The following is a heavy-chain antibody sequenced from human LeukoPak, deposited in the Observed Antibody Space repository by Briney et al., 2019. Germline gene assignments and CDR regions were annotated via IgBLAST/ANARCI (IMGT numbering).Heavy chain of an antibody. CDR1: GFSFRNYA. CDR3: TRDGGSFCDFDY. D-gene: IGHD1-26*01. V-gene: IGHV3-64*02. CDR2: INTDGRIT. J-gene: IGHJ4*02. Sequence: PGGSLRLSCVASGFSFRNYAIHWVRQAPGKGLEYVSVINTDGRITYYADSVKGSFTISRDNSKNTVYLQMGSLRGEDMAVYYCTRDGGSFCDFDYWGQGALVTVSS.